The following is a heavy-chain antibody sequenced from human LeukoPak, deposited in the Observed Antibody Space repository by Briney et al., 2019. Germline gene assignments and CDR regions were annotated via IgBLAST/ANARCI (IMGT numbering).Heavy chain of an antibody. J-gene: IGHJ4*02. CDR2: VHLSGAA. CDR3: TRESGAFSPFGF. D-gene: IGHD1-26*01. Sequence: PSETLSLTCAVSGGSITTTNWWSWVRQPPGKGLEWIGEVHLSGAANYNPSLESRVSMSIDKSKNHLSLEVTSVTAADTAIYYCTRESGAFSPFGFWGQGTLLTVSS. V-gene: IGHV4-4*02. CDR1: GGSITTTNW.